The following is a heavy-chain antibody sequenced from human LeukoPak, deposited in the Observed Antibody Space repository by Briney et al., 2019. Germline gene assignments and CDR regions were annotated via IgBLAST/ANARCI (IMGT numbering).Heavy chain of an antibody. J-gene: IGHJ4*02. D-gene: IGHD2-2*01. Sequence: SVKVSCKASGGTFSSYAISWVRQAPGQGLEWMGGIIPIFGTANYAQKFQGRVTITADESTSTAHMELSSLRSEDTAVYYCARTLRPLGLGYCSSTSCYDGLDYWGQGTLVTVSS. CDR1: GGTFSSYA. CDR3: ARTLRPLGLGYCSSTSCYDGLDY. CDR2: IIPIFGTA. V-gene: IGHV1-69*13.